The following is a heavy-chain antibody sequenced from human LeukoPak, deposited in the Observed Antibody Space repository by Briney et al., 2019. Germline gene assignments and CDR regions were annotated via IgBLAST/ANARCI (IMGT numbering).Heavy chain of an antibody. V-gene: IGHV4-39*07. Sequence: SETLSLTCTVSGGSISSSSYYWGWICQPPGKGLEWIGSIYYSGSTYYNPSLKSRVTISVDTSKNQFSLKLSSVTAADTAVYYCARDWGGCSGGSCYSFNWFDPWGQGTLVTVSS. CDR3: ARDWGGCSGGSCYSFNWFDP. CDR1: GGSISSSSYY. J-gene: IGHJ5*02. D-gene: IGHD2-15*01. CDR2: IYYSGST.